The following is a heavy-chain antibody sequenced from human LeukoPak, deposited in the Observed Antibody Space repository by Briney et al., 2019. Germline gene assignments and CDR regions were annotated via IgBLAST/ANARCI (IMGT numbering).Heavy chain of an antibody. CDR3: AKTVRPFLEWLLRPFDY. CDR1: GFTFSSYA. Sequence: GGSLRLSCAASGFTFSSYAMSWVRQAPGKGLEWVSAISGSGGSTYYADSVKGRLTISRDNSKNTLYLQMNSLRAEDTAVYYCAKTVRPFLEWLLRPFDYWGQGTLVTVSS. J-gene: IGHJ4*02. V-gene: IGHV3-23*01. CDR2: ISGSGGST. D-gene: IGHD3-3*01.